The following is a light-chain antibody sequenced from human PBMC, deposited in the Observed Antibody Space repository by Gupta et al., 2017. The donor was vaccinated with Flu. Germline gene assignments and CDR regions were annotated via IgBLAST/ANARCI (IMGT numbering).Light chain of an antibody. CDR1: SSNIGSNT. V-gene: IGLV1-44*01. J-gene: IGLJ2*01. Sequence: RFSISCSGSSSNIGSNTVNWYQQFPGMAPKLLIYNDHERPSGVPDRFSASKSGTSASLAISGLQSEDEADYYCAAWDDSLIGGVFGGGTKLTVL. CDR2: NDH. CDR3: AAWDDSLIGGV.